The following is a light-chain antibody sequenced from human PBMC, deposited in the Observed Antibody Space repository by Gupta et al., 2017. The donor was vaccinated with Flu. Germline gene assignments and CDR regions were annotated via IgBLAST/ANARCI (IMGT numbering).Light chain of an antibody. Sequence: LPVTPGEPASISCRSSLSLLHSNGYNYLYWYLQKPGQSPQLLISLGSHRASGVPYRFSGGGSGTEFKLKSSRVEAEDVGVYYCMQALQTGFGQGTKLEI. J-gene: IGKJ2*03. CDR3: MQALQTG. CDR1: LSLLHSNGYNY. V-gene: IGKV2-28*01. CDR2: LGS.